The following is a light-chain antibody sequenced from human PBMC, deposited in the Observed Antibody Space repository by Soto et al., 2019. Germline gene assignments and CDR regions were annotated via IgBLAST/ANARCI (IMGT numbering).Light chain of an antibody. Sequence: ELVLTQSPATLSLSPWERATLSCRASQSVSSYLAWYQQKPGQAPRLLIYDASNRATGIPARFSGSGSGTDFTLTISSLEPEDFAVYYCQQRSNWPVTFGQGTRLEI. J-gene: IGKJ5*01. CDR1: QSVSSY. CDR2: DAS. CDR3: QQRSNWPVT. V-gene: IGKV3-11*01.